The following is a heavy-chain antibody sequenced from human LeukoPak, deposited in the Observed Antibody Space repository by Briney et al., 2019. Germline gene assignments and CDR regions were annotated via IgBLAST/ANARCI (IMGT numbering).Heavy chain of an antibody. Sequence: GGSLRLSCAASGFTFSSYAMSWVRQAPGKGLEWVSAISGSGGSTYYADSVKGRFTISRDNSKNTLYLQMNSLRAEDTAVYYCAKAGSEWELLAGYFDYWGQGTLVTVSS. J-gene: IGHJ4*02. CDR1: GFTFSSYA. D-gene: IGHD1-26*01. CDR2: ISGSGGST. CDR3: AKAGSEWELLAGYFDY. V-gene: IGHV3-23*01.